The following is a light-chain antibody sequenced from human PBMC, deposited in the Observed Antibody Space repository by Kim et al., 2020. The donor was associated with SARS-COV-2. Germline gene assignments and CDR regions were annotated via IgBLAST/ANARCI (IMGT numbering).Light chain of an antibody. V-gene: IGKV1-27*01. CDR3: QKYDSAPFT. Sequence: DIQMTQSPSSLSASVGDRVTITCRASQGISSFLLWYQQRPGRLPKLLIYGASTLQSGVPSRFSGSGSGTDFTLTISILQPEDVATYYCQKYDSAPFTFGPGTKVDIK. CDR1: QGISSF. J-gene: IGKJ3*01. CDR2: GAS.